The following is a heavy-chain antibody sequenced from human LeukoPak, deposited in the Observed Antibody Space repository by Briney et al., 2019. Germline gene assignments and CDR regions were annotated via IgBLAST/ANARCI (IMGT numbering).Heavy chain of an antibody. J-gene: IGHJ6*03. CDR1: GFTFSSFS. D-gene: IGHD3-3*01. CDR2: ISSSSSYI. Sequence: GGSLRLSCAASGFTFSSFSMNWVRQAPGKGLEWVSSISSSSSYIYYADSVKGRFTISRDNAKNSLYLQMNSLRAEDTAVYYCARGGYDFWSGKIHYYYYYMDVWGKGTTVTVSS. V-gene: IGHV3-21*01. CDR3: ARGGYDFWSGKIHYYYYYMDV.